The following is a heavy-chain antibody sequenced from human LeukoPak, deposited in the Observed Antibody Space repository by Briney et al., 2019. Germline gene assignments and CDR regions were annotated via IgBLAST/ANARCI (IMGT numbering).Heavy chain of an antibody. CDR2: ISGSGYYA. J-gene: IGHJ4*02. D-gene: IGHD6-19*01. V-gene: IGHV3-23*01. CDR1: GFTFSSYA. CDR3: AKTAVPGTRHSDY. Sequence: GGSLRLSCAASGFTFSSYAMNWVRQAPGKGLEWVSAISGSGYYANYADSVKGRFTISRGNSKNTLYLQMNSLRAEDTAVYSCAKTAVPGTRHSDYWGQGTLVTVSS.